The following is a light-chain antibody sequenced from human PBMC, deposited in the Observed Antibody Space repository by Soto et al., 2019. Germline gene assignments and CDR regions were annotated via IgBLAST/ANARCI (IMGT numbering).Light chain of an antibody. CDR1: QTVSRS. CDR2: GAS. Sequence: DIQMTQSPSSLSASVGDRVTITCRASQTVSRSLNWYQQISGRAPVLLIYGASSLQSGVPSRFSGSGSGTDFTLTISSLQTEDFATYYCQQSYHTPQTFGQGTKVEI. CDR3: QQSYHTPQT. J-gene: IGKJ1*01. V-gene: IGKV1-39*01.